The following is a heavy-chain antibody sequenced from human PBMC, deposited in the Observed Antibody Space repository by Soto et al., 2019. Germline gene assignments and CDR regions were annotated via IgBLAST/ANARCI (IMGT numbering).Heavy chain of an antibody. CDR1: GYTFTSYG. CDR2: ISAYNGNT. Sequence: QVQLAQSGAEVKKPGASVKVSCKASGYTFTSYGISWVRQAPGQGLEWMGWISAYNGNTNYAQKLQGRVTMTTDTSTSTAYMELRSLRSDDTAVYYCARDLKIVVVPAAMQDYFDYWGQGTLVTVSS. J-gene: IGHJ4*02. V-gene: IGHV1-18*01. D-gene: IGHD2-2*01. CDR3: ARDLKIVVVPAAMQDYFDY.